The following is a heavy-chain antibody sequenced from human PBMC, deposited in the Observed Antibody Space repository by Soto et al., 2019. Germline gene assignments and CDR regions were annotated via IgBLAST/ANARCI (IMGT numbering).Heavy chain of an antibody. D-gene: IGHD1-7*01. CDR3: AKGNSWSPALVLDI. CDR2: ISGSGGST. Sequence: EVQLLESGGGLVQPGGSLRLSCAASGFTFSSYAMNWVRQAPGKGLEWVSAISGSGGSTYYAASVKGRFTISRDSSKNTLYLQMNSLRAEDTAVYCCAKGNSWSPALVLDIWGQGTMVTVSS. J-gene: IGHJ3*02. V-gene: IGHV3-23*01. CDR1: GFTFSSYA.